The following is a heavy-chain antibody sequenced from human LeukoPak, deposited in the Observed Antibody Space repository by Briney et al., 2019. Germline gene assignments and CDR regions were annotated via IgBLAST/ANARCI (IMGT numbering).Heavy chain of an antibody. Sequence: SETLSLTCTVSGGSISSGDFYWSWIRQPPGKGLEWIGYIYNSGSTYYNPSLKSRVTISVDTSKNQFSLKLSAVTAADTAVYYCVREREGYFDLWGRGTLVTVSS. V-gene: IGHV4-30-4*01. J-gene: IGHJ2*01. CDR3: VREREGYFDL. CDR2: IYNSGST. CDR1: GGSISSGDFY.